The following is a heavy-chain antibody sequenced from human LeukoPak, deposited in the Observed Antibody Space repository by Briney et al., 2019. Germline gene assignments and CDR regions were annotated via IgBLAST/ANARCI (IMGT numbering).Heavy chain of an antibody. CDR1: GYTFTGYY. V-gene: IGHV1-2*02. CDR2: INPNSGGT. Sequence: ASVKVSCKASGYTFTGYYMHWVRQAPGQGLEWMGWINPNSGGTNYAQKFQDRVTMTRDTSISTAYMELSRLRSDDTAVYYCARLEFMITFGGVIARYNWFDPWGQGTLVTVSS. D-gene: IGHD3-16*02. CDR3: ARLEFMITFGGVIARYNWFDP. J-gene: IGHJ5*02.